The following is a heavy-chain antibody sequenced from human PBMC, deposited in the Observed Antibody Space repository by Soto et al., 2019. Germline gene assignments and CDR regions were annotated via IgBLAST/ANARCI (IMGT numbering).Heavy chain of an antibody. CDR3: AKDGSLLLWFGESYMDV. CDR1: GFTFDDYD. CDR2: ISWNSGSI. D-gene: IGHD3-10*01. Sequence: EVPLVESGGGLVQPGRSLRLSCAASGFTFDDYDMHWVRQAPGKGLEWVSGISWNSGSIGYADSVKGRFTISRDNAKNSLYLQMTSLSAEDTALYYWAKDGSLLLWFGESYMDVWGKGTTVTVSS. J-gene: IGHJ6*03. V-gene: IGHV3-9*01.